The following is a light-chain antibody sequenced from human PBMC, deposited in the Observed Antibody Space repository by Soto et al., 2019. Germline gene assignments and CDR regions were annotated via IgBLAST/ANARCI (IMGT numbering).Light chain of an antibody. CDR2: LNNDGSH. V-gene: IGLV4-69*01. CDR1: SGHSSYA. J-gene: IGLJ2*01. Sequence: QPVLTQSPSASASLGASVKLTCTLSSGHSSYAIAWHQMQPGKGPRYLMDLNNDGSHTKGDGIPDRFSGSSSGAERYLIISSLQSEDEADYYCQTWGTGFQVFGGGTTVTVL. CDR3: QTWGTGFQV.